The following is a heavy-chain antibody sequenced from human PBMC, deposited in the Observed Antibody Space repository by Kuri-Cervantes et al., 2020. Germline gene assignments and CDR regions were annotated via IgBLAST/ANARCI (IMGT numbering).Heavy chain of an antibody. CDR3: ARASYDFWSGYYPYYYYMDV. J-gene: IGHJ6*03. CDR1: GGSVSSGSYY. D-gene: IGHD3-3*01. Sequence: GSLRLSCTVSGGSVSSGSYYWSWIRQPPGKGLEWIGYIYYSGSTNYNPSLKSRVTISVDTSKNQFSLKLSSVTAADTAVYYCARASYDFWSGYYPYYYYMDVRGKGTTVTVSS. V-gene: IGHV4-61*01. CDR2: IYYSGST.